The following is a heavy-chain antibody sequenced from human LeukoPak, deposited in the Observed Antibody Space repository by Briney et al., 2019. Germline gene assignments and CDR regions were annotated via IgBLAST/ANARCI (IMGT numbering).Heavy chain of an antibody. CDR2: IYYSGIT. CDR1: GASITSSTYY. V-gene: IGHV4-39*01. D-gene: IGHD2-15*01. J-gene: IGHJ5*02. Sequence: SETLSLTCTVSGASITSSTYYCGWIRQPPWNGLEWIGSIYYSGITYYNPSLKSRVNISVDTSKNQFSLKLSSVNAADTDVYYCARHKTPDYCSGGSCYSEGWFDPWGQGTLVTVSA. CDR3: ARHKTPDYCSGGSCYSEGWFDP.